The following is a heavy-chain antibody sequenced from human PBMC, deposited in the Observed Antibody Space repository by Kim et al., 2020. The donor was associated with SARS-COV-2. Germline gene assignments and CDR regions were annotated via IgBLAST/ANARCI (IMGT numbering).Heavy chain of an antibody. J-gene: IGHJ4*02. D-gene: IGHD6-6*01. CDR2: IYYSGST. V-gene: IGHV4-61*01. CDR1: GGSVSSGSYY. Sequence: SETLSLTCTVSGGSVSSGSYYWSWIRQPPGKGLEWIGYIYYSGSTNYNPSLKSRVTISVDTSKNQFSLKLSSVTAADTTVYYCARGADTYSSSALDYWGQGTLVTVSS. CDR3: ARGADTYSSSALDY.